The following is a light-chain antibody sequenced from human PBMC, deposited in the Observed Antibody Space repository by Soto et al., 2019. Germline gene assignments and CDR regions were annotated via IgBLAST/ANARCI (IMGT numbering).Light chain of an antibody. CDR2: GVS. CDR3: CSYAGPSTFVI. CDR1: SSDVGGYNY. J-gene: IGLJ2*01. Sequence: QSALTQPRSVSGSPGQSVTISCTGTSSDVGGYNYVSWYQQHPGKAPKLVIFGVSERPSGISNRFSGSKSGNTASLTIFGLQAEDEAVYYCCSYAGPSTFVIFGGGTKLTVL. V-gene: IGLV2-11*01.